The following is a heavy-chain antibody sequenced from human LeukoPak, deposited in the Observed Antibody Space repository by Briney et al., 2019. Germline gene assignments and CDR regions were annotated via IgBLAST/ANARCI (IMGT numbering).Heavy chain of an antibody. D-gene: IGHD3-10*01. Sequence: PSETLSLTCTVSGGSISSGGYYWSWIRQHPGKGLEWIGYIYYSGSTYYNPSLKSRVTISVDTSKNQFSLKLSSVTAADTAVYYCAGGYGSGSSRLRTWFDPWGQGTLVTVSS. CDR3: AGGYGSGSSRLRTWFDP. CDR2: IYYSGST. V-gene: IGHV4-31*03. J-gene: IGHJ5*02. CDR1: GGSISSGGYY.